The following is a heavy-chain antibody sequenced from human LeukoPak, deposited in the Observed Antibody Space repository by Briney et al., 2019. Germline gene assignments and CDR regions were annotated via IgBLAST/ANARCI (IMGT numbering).Heavy chain of an antibody. CDR3: ARHVGYSNYIGYYYYYYMDV. CDR2: IYYSGST. Sequence: PSETLSLTCTVSGGSISSYYWSWIRQPPGKGLEWIGSIYYSGSTYYNPSLKSRVTISVDTSKNQFSLKLSSVTAADTAVYYCARHVGYSNYIGYYYYYYMDVWGKGTTVTVSS. CDR1: GGSISSYY. D-gene: IGHD4-11*01. J-gene: IGHJ6*03. V-gene: IGHV4-59*05.